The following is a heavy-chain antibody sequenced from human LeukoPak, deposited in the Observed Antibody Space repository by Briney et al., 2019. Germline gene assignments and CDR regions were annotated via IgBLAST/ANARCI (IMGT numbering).Heavy chain of an antibody. CDR3: ARGGRYCSGGSCYASAFDI. D-gene: IGHD2-15*01. CDR1: GFTFDDYG. V-gene: IGHV3-20*04. J-gene: IGHJ3*02. CDR2: INWNGGST. Sequence: GGSLRLSCAASGFTFDDYGMSWVRRAPGKGLEWVSGINWNGGSTGYADSVKGRFTISRDNAKNSLYLQRNSLRAEDTALYYCARGGRYCSGGSCYASAFDIWGQGTMVTVSS.